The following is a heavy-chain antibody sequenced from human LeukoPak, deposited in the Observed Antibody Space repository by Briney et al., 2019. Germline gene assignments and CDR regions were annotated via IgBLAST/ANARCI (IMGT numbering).Heavy chain of an antibody. J-gene: IGHJ4*02. Sequence: GGSLRLSCAASGFTFSSYSMNWVRQAPGKGLEWASSISSSSSYIYYADSVKGRFTISRDNAKNSLYLQMNCLRAEDTAVYYCARDPRSRLYYFDYWGQGTLVTVSS. CDR3: ARDPRSRLYYFDY. CDR2: ISSSSSYI. D-gene: IGHD3-22*01. V-gene: IGHV3-21*01. CDR1: GFTFSSYS.